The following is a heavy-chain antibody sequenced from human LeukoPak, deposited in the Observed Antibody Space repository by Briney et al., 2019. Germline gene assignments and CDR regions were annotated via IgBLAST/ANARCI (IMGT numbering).Heavy chain of an antibody. D-gene: IGHD3/OR15-3a*01. J-gene: IGHJ4*02. Sequence: PGGSLRLSCAASGLTFRNYGMHWVRQAPGKGLEWVAVIWYDGSNQYYVDSVKGRFTVSRDNSKNTLSLQLNSLRPEDTALYYCAKHFCTGLDCSLFDSWGQGTLVTVSS. CDR1: GLTFRNYG. CDR3: AKHFCTGLDCSLFDS. V-gene: IGHV3-33*06. CDR2: IWYDGSNQ.